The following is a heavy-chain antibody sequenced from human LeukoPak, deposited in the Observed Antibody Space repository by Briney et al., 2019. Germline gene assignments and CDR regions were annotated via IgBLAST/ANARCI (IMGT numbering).Heavy chain of an antibody. CDR3: ARRTYCGGDCFSAFDN. V-gene: IGHV1-69*02. J-gene: IGHJ3*02. CDR2: IIPILGIA. CDR1: GGTFSSYI. D-gene: IGHD2-21*02. Sequence: GASVKVSCKASGGTFSSYIISWVRQAPGQGLEWMGRIIPILGIANYAQKFRGRVTITADKSTSAAYMELSSLRSEDTAVYYCARRTYCGGDCFSAFDNWGQGTMVTVSS.